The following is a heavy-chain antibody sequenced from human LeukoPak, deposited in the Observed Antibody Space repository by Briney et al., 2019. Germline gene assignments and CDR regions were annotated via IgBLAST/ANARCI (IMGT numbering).Heavy chain of an antibody. J-gene: IGHJ4*02. V-gene: IGHV3-48*01. CDR3: ARDWAIAARPEYLDY. CDR2: ISSSSSTI. D-gene: IGHD6-6*01. CDR1: GFTFDDYD. Sequence: PGGSLRLSCAASGFTFDDYDMSWVRQAPGKGLEWVTYISSSSSTIYYADSVKGRFTISRDNAKNSLYLQMNSLRAEDTAVYYCARDWAIAARPEYLDYWGQGTLVTVSS.